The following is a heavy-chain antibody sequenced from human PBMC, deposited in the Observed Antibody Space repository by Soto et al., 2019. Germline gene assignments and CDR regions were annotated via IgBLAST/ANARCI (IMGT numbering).Heavy chain of an antibody. CDR2: IYYSGST. D-gene: IGHD6-13*01. V-gene: IGHV4-30-4*01. Sequence: KTSETLSLTCTVSGGSISSGDYYWSWIRQPPGKGLEWIGYIYYSGSTYYNPSLKSRVTISVDTSKNQFSLKLSSVTAADTAVYSCARGGRYSSSWYYFDYWGQGTLVTVSS. CDR1: GGSISSGDYY. J-gene: IGHJ4*02. CDR3: ARGGRYSSSWYYFDY.